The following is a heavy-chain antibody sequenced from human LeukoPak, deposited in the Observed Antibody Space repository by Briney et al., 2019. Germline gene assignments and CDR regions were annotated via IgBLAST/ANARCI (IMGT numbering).Heavy chain of an antibody. Sequence: PSQTLSLTCTVSGGSISSGSYYWSWIRQPAGKGLEWIGRIYTSGSTNYNPSLKSRFTISVDTSKNQFSLKLSSVTAADTAVYYCARAPPRNSSGWYRYFDYWGQGTLVTVSS. V-gene: IGHV4-61*02. D-gene: IGHD6-19*01. CDR3: ARAPPRNSSGWYRYFDY. CDR2: IYTSGST. J-gene: IGHJ4*02. CDR1: GGSISSGSYY.